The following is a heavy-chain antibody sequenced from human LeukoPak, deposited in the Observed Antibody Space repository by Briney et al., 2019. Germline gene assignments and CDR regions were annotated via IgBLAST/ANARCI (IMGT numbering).Heavy chain of an antibody. V-gene: IGHV3-66*01. Sequence: PGGSLRLSCAASGFTVSSNYMSWVRQAPGKGLEWVSVIYSGGSTYYADSVKGRFTISRDNSKNTLYLQMNSLRAEDTAVYYCARDINSSWYGSDYWGQGTLVTVSS. D-gene: IGHD6-13*01. CDR2: IYSGGST. CDR1: GFTVSSNY. CDR3: ARDINSSWYGSDY. J-gene: IGHJ4*02.